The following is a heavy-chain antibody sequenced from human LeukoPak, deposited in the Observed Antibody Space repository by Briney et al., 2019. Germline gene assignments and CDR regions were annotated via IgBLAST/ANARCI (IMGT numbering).Heavy chain of an antibody. CDR2: IYTGGNT. V-gene: IGHV4-4*07. Sequence: SETLSLTCTVSGGSISSYYCSWIRQPPGKGLEWIGRIYTGGNTNYNPSLKSRVTMSVDTSKNQFSLKLSSVTAADTAVYYCARRVAVAGRYYFDYWGQGTLVTVSS. CDR3: ARRVAVAGRYYFDY. D-gene: IGHD6-19*01. J-gene: IGHJ4*02. CDR1: GGSISSYY.